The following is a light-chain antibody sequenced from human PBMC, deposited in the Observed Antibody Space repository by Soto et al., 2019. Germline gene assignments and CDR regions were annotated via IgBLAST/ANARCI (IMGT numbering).Light chain of an antibody. CDR1: SSNIGRNT. CDR2: SNN. V-gene: IGLV1-44*01. CDR3: AAWDDSLNGHV. J-gene: IGLJ1*01. Sequence: QSVLTQPPSASGTPGQRVTISCSGSSSNIGRNTVNWYQQLPGTAPKLLIYSNNQRPSGVPDRFSGSKSGTSASLAISVLQSEDEADYYCAAWDDSLNGHVFGTGTKLTVL.